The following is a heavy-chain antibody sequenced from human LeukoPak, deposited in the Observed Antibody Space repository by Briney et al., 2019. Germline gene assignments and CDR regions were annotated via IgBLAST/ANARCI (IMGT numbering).Heavy chain of an antibody. CDR2: INPSGGST. D-gene: IGHD2-2*01. J-gene: IGHJ5*02. CDR1: GYTFTSYY. Sequence: ASVKVSCKASGYTFTSYYMHWVRQAPGQGLEWMGIINPSGGSTSYAQKFQGRVTMTRDTSTSTVYMELSSLRSEDTAVYYCARDRGGCSSTSCSTVENWFDPWGQGTLVTVSS. CDR3: ARDRGGCSSTSCSTVENWFDP. V-gene: IGHV1-46*01.